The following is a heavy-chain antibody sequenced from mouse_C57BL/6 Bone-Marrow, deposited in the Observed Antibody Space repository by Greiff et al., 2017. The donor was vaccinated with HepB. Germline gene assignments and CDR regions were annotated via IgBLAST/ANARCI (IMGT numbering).Heavy chain of an antibody. V-gene: IGHV1-5*01. CDR2: IYPGNSDT. D-gene: IGHD1-1*01. J-gene: IGHJ3*01. Sequence: VHVKQSGTMLARPGASVKMSCKTSGYTFTSYWMHWVKQRPGQGLEWIGAIYPGNSDTSYNQKFKGKAKLTAVTSASTAYMELSSLTNEDSAVYYCTRRDEYYGPFAYWGQGTLVTVSA. CDR1: GYTFTSYW. CDR3: TRRDEYYGPFAY.